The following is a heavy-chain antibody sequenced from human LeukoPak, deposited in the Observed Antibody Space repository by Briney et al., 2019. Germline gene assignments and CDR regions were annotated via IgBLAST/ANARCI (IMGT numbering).Heavy chain of an antibody. D-gene: IGHD4-17*01. V-gene: IGHV3-23*01. CDR3: AKDGSYGDFDF. CDR1: GFTFSSYA. Sequence: GGSLRLSCAASGFTFSSYAMGWVRQALGKGLEWVSGITGSDDNTYYADSVKGRFTISRDKSKNMLLLQMNSLTAEDTAIYYCAKDGSYGDFDFWGQGTLVTVSP. J-gene: IGHJ4*02. CDR2: ITGSDDNT.